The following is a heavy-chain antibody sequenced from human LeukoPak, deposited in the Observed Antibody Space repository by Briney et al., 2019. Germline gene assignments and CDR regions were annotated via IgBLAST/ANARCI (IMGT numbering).Heavy chain of an antibody. J-gene: IGHJ6*03. Sequence: GGTLRLSCAASGSTFSSYGISWVRQAPGKGLEWVSAISGSGGSTYYADSVKGRFTISRDNSKNTLYLQMNSLRAEDTAVYYCAKGEDIVVVGYYYYYMDVWGKGTTVTVSS. CDR1: GSTFSSYG. CDR3: AKGEDIVVVGYYYYYMDV. D-gene: IGHD2-15*01. V-gene: IGHV3-23*01. CDR2: ISGSGGST.